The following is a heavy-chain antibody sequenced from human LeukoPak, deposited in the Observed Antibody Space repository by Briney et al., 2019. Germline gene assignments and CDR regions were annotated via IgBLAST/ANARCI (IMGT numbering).Heavy chain of an antibody. CDR2: IHTSGST. CDR3: ARRDISSGWSFDY. V-gene: IGHV4-4*07. CDR1: GGSISNYH. Sequence: KSSETLSLTCTVSGGSISNYHWSWIRQPPGKGLEWIGQIHTSGSTNYNPPLKSRVTMSIDTTEDQVSLTIRSVTAADTAFYYCARRDISSGWSFDYWGQGTLVTVSS. D-gene: IGHD6-19*01. J-gene: IGHJ4*02.